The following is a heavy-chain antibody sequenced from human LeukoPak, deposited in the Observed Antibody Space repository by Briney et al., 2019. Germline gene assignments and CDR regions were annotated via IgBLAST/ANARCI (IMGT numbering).Heavy chain of an antibody. CDR3: ASSSRGGGWFDP. CDR1: GGSISSYY. V-gene: IGHV4-59*01. J-gene: IGHJ5*02. D-gene: IGHD6-6*01. CDR2: IYYSGST. Sequence: SETLSLTCTVSGGSISSYYWSWLRQPPGKGVERIGYIYYSGSTNYNPSLKSRVTISLDTSKNQFSLKLSSVTAADTAVYYCASSSRGGGWFDPWGQGTLVTVSS.